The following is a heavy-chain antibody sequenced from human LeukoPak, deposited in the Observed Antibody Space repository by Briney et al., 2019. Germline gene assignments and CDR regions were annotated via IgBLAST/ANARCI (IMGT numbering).Heavy chain of an antibody. J-gene: IGHJ6*02. CDR2: IYYSGST. D-gene: IGHD2-2*01. V-gene: IGHV4-31*03. Sequence: SETLSLTCTVSGGSISSGGYYWSWIRQHPGKGLEWIGYIYYSGSTYYNPSLKSRVTISVDTSKNQFSLKLSSVTAADTAVYYCARLKCISTTCPSRYVMDVWGQGTTVTVSS. CDR1: GGSISSGGYY. CDR3: ARLKCISTTCPSRYVMDV.